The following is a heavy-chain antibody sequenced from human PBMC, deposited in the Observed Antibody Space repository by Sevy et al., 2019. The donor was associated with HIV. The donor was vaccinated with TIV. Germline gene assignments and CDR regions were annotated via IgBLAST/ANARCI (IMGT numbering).Heavy chain of an antibody. CDR2: ISGSGGST. Sequence: GGSLRLSCAASGFTFSSYAMTWVRQAPGKGLEWVSAISGSGGSTYYADSVKGRFTISRDNSKNTLYLQMNSLRAEDTAVYYCAKRYNCGYFYYYGMDVWGQGTTVTVS. CDR1: GFTFSSYA. J-gene: IGHJ6*02. V-gene: IGHV3-23*01. CDR3: AKRYNCGYFYYYGMDV. D-gene: IGHD1-1*01.